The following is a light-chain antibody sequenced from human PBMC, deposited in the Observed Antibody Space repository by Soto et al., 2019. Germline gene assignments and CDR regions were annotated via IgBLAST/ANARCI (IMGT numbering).Light chain of an antibody. CDR3: QQYTSYTWT. J-gene: IGKJ1*01. Sequence: DIQMNLSPSSLSATVEDRVTITCRASQSIHSYLNWYQQKPGKAPKLLIYAASSLQSGVPSRFSGSGSGTDFTLTISSLQPEDFAPYYCQQYTSYTWTFGQGSIV. V-gene: IGKV1-39*01. CDR2: AAS. CDR1: QSIHSY.